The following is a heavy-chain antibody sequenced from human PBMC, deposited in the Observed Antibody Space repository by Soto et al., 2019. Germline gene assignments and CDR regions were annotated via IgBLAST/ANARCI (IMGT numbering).Heavy chain of an antibody. D-gene: IGHD3-22*01. Sequence: SETLSLTCTVSGGSIISGGYYWSWIRQHPGKGLEWIGYIYYSGSTYYNPSLKSRVTISVDTSKNQFSLKLSSVTAADTAVYYCARDGLGSSGYMSYWGQGTLVTVSS. CDR2: IYYSGST. J-gene: IGHJ4*02. CDR3: ARDGLGSSGYMSY. CDR1: GGSIISGGYY. V-gene: IGHV4-31*03.